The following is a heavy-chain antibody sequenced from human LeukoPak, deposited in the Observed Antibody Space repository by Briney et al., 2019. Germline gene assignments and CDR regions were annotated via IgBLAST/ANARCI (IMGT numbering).Heavy chain of an antibody. CDR3: ARTSYDSSGYLGY. D-gene: IGHD3-22*01. J-gene: IGHJ4*02. Sequence: SVKVSCKASGGTFSSYAISWVRQAPGQGLEWMGRIIPILGIANYAQKFQGRVTITADKSTSTAYMELSSLRSEDTAVYYCARTSYDSSGYLGYWGQGTLVTVSS. V-gene: IGHV1-69*04. CDR1: GGTFSSYA. CDR2: IIPILGIA.